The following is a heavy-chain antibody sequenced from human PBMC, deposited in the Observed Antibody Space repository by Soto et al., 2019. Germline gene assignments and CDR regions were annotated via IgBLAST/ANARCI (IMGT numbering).Heavy chain of an antibody. CDR1: GGSISSGGYY. V-gene: IGHV4-31*01. J-gene: IGHJ4*02. Sequence: QVQLQESGPGLLKPSQTLSLTCTVSGGSISSGGYYWSWIRQHPGKGLEWIAYIYYSGFIYYNPSLKSLVTISVDTSKNQFSLKLSSVTAADTAVYYGARSHDSSGYYYFDYCGKGPLGTVSS. CDR2: IYYSGFI. CDR3: ARSHDSSGYYYFDY. D-gene: IGHD3-22*01.